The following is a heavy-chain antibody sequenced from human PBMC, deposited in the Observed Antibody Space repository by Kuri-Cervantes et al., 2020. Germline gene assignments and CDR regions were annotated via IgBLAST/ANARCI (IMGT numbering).Heavy chain of an antibody. J-gene: IGHJ3*02. Sequence: SVKVSCKASGFTFTSSAVQWVRQARGQRLEWIGWIVVGSGNTNYAQKFQERVTMTTDTSTSTAYMELRSLRSDDTAVYYCARWIQTGTTNDAFDIWGQGTMVTVSS. CDR3: ARWIQTGTTNDAFDI. V-gene: IGHV1-58*01. CDR1: GFTFTSSA. D-gene: IGHD1-1*01. CDR2: IVVGSGNT.